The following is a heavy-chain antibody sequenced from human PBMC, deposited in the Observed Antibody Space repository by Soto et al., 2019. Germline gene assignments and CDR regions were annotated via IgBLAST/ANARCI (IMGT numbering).Heavy chain of an antibody. Sequence: PSETLSLTCTVSGGSISSGGYYWSWIRHVPGTGLEWIGYIYYSGSTYYNPSLKSRVTISLDTSENQFSLWLSSVTAADTAAYYCAAGDAWRVLLAYWGQGTLVTVSS. CDR2: IYYSGST. V-gene: IGHV4-31*03. CDR3: AAGDAWRVLLAY. J-gene: IGHJ4*02. D-gene: IGHD3-10*01. CDR1: GGSISSGGYY.